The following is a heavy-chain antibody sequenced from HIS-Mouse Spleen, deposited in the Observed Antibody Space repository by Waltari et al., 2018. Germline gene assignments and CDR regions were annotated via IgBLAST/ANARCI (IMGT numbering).Heavy chain of an antibody. CDR2: IWYDGSNK. D-gene: IGHD2-8*01. CDR1: GFTFSSYV. Sequence: QVQLVESGGGVVQPGRSLRLSCAASGFTFSSYVMHWVRQAPGKGLEWVAVIWYDGSNKYYADSVKGRFTISRDNSKNTLYLQMNSLRAEDTAVYYCAKGGLMVYAIGDYWGQGTLVTVSS. CDR3: AKGGLMVYAIGDY. J-gene: IGHJ4*02. V-gene: IGHV3-33*06.